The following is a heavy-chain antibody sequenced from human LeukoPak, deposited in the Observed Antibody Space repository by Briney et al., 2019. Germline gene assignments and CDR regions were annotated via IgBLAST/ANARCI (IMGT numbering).Heavy chain of an antibody. CDR2: IYYSGTT. Sequence: SETLSLTCTVSGGSMSTYYWSWIRQPPGKGLEWIGYIYYSGTTNYNPSLKSRVTISVDTSKNQFSLKLSSVTAADTAVYYCARQQCNGGSCYSRAIWFDPWGQGTLVTVSS. J-gene: IGHJ5*02. V-gene: IGHV4-59*08. CDR3: ARQQCNGGSCYSRAIWFDP. CDR1: GGSMSTYY. D-gene: IGHD2-15*01.